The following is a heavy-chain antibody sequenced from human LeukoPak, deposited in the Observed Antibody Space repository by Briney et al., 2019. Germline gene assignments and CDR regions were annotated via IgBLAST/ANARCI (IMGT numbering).Heavy chain of an antibody. J-gene: IGHJ4*02. V-gene: IGHV3-23*01. CDR2: ISGSGGRT. CDR1: RFTFSSYA. Sequence: PGGSLRLSCVSSRFTFSSYAMSWVRQAPGKGLEWVSSISGSGGRTYYADSVKGRFTISRDNSKNTLYLQMNSLRAEDTAVYYCAKDKWIQLWLFDYWGQGTLVTVSS. D-gene: IGHD5-18*01. CDR3: AKDKWIQLWLFDY.